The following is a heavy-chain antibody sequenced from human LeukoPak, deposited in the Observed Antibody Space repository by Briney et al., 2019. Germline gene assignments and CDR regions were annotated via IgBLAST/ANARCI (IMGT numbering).Heavy chain of an antibody. Sequence: ASVKVSCKASGYTFTNYGISWVRQAPGLGLEWMGWISGYNGDTKYAQKVQGRVTMTTDKFTSTAYMELRSLRSDDTAVYYCARCYGSGRWALDIWGQGTMVTVSS. J-gene: IGHJ3*02. CDR1: GYTFTNYG. CDR3: ARCYGSGRWALDI. CDR2: ISGYNGDT. D-gene: IGHD3-10*01. V-gene: IGHV1-18*01.